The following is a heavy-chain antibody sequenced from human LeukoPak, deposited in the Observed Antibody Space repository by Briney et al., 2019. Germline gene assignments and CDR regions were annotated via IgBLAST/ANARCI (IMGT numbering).Heavy chain of an antibody. J-gene: IGHJ4*02. CDR1: GYXFTTYY. Sequence: GASVKVSCNASGYXFTTYYMHWVRQAPGQGLEWMGWINPNSGGTNYAQKFQGRVTMTRDTSISTAYMELSRLRSDDTAVYYCAGRGYSGYDFDYWGQGTLVTVSS. V-gene: IGHV1-2*02. CDR2: INPNSGGT. CDR3: AGRGYSGYDFDY. D-gene: IGHD5-12*01.